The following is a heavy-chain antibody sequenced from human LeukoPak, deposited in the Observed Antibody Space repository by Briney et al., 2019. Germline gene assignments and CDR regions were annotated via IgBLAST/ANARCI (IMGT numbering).Heavy chain of an antibody. Sequence: GGSLRLSRAASGFTFSSHAMHWVRQAPGKGLEWVAVISYDGSNKYYADSVKGRFTISRDNSKNTLYLQMNSLRAVDTAVYYCARNFGPYSNILCSLDYWGQGTLVTVSS. CDR3: ARNFGPYSNILCSLDY. CDR1: GFTFSSHA. D-gene: IGHD6-13*01. V-gene: IGHV3-30-3*01. CDR2: ISYDGSNK. J-gene: IGHJ4*02.